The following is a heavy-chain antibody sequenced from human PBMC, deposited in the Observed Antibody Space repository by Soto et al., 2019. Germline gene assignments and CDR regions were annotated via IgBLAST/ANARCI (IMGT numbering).Heavy chain of an antibody. J-gene: IGHJ4*02. V-gene: IGHV4-30-2*01. D-gene: IGHD3-16*02. CDR2: IYHSGST. Sequence: SETLSLTCAVSGGSISSGGYSWSWIRQPPGKGLEWIGYIYHSGSTYYNPSLKSRVTISVDRSKNQFSLKLSSVTAADAAVYYCARDPSIGGVIGYFDYWGQGTLVTVSS. CDR3: ARDPSIGGVIGYFDY. CDR1: GGSISSGGYS.